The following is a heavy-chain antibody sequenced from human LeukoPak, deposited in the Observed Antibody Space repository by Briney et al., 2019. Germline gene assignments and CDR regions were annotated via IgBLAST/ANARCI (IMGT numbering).Heavy chain of an antibody. D-gene: IGHD2-21*01. CDR3: ARALAYCAGNCVTDYFDY. Sequence: PSETLSLTCTVSGGSINSATYYWGWIRQPPGKGLEWIGTIYSSGSTSYTPSLESRVTMPVDTSKNQFFLKLTSVTAADTAVYYCARALAYCAGNCVTDYFDYWGQGALVTVSS. V-gene: IGHV4-39*01. J-gene: IGHJ4*02. CDR1: GGSINSATYY. CDR2: IYSSGST.